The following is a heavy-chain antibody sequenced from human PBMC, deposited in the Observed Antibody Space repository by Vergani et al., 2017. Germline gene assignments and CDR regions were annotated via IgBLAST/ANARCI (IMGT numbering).Heavy chain of an antibody. Sequence: QVQLVQSGAEVKKPGASVKVSCKASGYTFTSYYMHWVRQAPGQGLEWMGIINPCGGSTSYAQKFQGRVTMTRDTSTSTVYMELSSLRSEDTAVYYCARITPVAARVAWGQGTLVTVSS. CDR3: ARITPVAARVA. CDR1: GYTFTSYY. J-gene: IGHJ5*02. CDR2: INPCGGST. V-gene: IGHV1-46*01. D-gene: IGHD6-6*01.